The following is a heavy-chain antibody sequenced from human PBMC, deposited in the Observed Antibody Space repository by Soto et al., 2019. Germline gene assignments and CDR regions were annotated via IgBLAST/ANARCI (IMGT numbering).Heavy chain of an antibody. V-gene: IGHV3-48*03. CDR3: ARDGSTVTTNNHYAMDV. CDR1: GFTFSTYH. CDR2: IHSGGSRI. Sequence: EVQLVESGGGLVQPGGSLILSCAASGFTFSTYHMNWVRQAPGKGLEWVSYIHSGGSRIYYADSVKGRFTISRDNAKNSLYLQMNSLRAEDTAVYYSARDGSTVTTNNHYAMDVWGQGTTVTVSS. D-gene: IGHD4-17*01. J-gene: IGHJ6*02.